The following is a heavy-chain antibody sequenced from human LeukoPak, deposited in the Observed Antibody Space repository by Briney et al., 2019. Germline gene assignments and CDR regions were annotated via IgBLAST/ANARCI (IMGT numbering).Heavy chain of an antibody. J-gene: IGHJ4*02. CDR3: ARDRDRLEGLFNY. Sequence: ASVKVSCKASGYTFTGYYMHWVRQAPGQGLEWMGWINPNSGGTNYAQKFQGRLTMTRDTSISTAYMELSRLRSDDTAVYYCARDRDRLEGLFNYWGQGTLVTVSS. CDR1: GYTFTGYY. CDR2: INPNSGGT. V-gene: IGHV1-2*02.